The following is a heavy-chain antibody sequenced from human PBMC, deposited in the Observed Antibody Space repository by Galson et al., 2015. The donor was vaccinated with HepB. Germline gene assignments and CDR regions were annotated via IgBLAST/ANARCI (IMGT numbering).Heavy chain of an antibody. V-gene: IGHV3-15*01. CDR2: IKNKTNGETT. Sequence: SLRLSCAASGFSFSNAWMNWVRQAPGKGLEWVGRIKNKTNGETTDYAAPVKGRFTISRDDSKNTLYLQLNSLKTEDTALYYCTTLYSSSWLQGYSHYLDVWGKGTTVTVSS. CDR1: GFSFSNAW. D-gene: IGHD6-13*01. J-gene: IGHJ6*03. CDR3: TTLYSSSWLQGYSHYLDV.